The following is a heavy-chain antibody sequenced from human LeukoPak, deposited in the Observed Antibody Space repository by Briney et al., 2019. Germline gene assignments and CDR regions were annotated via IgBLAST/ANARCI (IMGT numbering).Heavy chain of an antibody. CDR2: INHSGST. CDR1: GGSFSGYY. J-gene: IGHJ6*03. CDR3: ARATTGPRLDEIWFGEVYYYYYMDV. V-gene: IGHV4-34*01. D-gene: IGHD3-10*01. Sequence: PSETLSLTCAVYGGSFSGYYWSWIRQPPGKGLEWIGEINHSGSTNYNPSLKSRVTISVDTSKNQFSLKLSSVTAADTAVYYCARATTGPRLDEIWFGEVYYYYYMDVWGKGTTVTISS.